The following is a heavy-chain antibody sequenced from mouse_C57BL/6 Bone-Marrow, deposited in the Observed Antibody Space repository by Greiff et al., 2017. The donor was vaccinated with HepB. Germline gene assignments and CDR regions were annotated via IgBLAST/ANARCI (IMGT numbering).Heavy chain of an antibody. CDR3: DLDYDGFAY. V-gene: IGHV1-81*01. J-gene: IGHJ3*01. D-gene: IGHD2-4*01. CDR2: IYPRSGNT. CDR1: GYTFSSYG. Sequence: VKLMESGAELARPGASVKLSCKASGYTFSSYGISWVKQRTGQGLEWIGEIYPRSGNTYYNEKFKGKATLTADKSSSTAYMELRSLTSEDSAVYFCDLDYDGFAYWGQGTLVTVSA.